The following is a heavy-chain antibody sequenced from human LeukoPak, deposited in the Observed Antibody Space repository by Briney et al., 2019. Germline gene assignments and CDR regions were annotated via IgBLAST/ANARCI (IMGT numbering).Heavy chain of an antibody. V-gene: IGHV4-4*02. D-gene: IGHD3-10*01. CDR3: VREVPLGDGYYYYGMDV. CDR2: IYHSGST. J-gene: IGHJ6*04. CDR1: GGSISSSNW. Sequence: PSETLSLTCAVSGGSISSSNWWSWVRQPPGKGLEWIGEIYHSGSTNYNPSLKSRVTISEDKSKNQFSLKLSSVTAADTAVYYCVREVPLGDGYYYYGMDVWGKGTTVTVSS.